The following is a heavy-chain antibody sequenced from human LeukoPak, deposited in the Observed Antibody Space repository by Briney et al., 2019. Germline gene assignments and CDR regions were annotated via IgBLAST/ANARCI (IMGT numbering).Heavy chain of an antibody. CDR1: VYTFTAYD. Sequence: GASVKVSCKASVYTFTAYDMHWVRQAPGQGLEWMGWINPRSGGRDYAQKFQGRVTMTRDTSISTAYMELSRLTSDDTAVYYCTRDVTGDYWFDPWGQGTLVTVSS. J-gene: IGHJ5*02. CDR3: TRDVTGDYWFDP. CDR2: INPRSGGR. V-gene: IGHV1-2*02. D-gene: IGHD3-16*01.